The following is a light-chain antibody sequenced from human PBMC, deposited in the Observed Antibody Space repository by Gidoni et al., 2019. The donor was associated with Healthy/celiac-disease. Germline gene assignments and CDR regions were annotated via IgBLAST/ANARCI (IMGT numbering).Light chain of an antibody. CDR3: QQYGSSLLT. CDR1: QRVSSSY. CDR2: GAS. Sequence: ELVFTHSPGTLSLSPGERATLSCRASQRVSSSYLAWYPQKPGQAPRLLIYGASSRATGIPDRFSGSGSGTDFTLTISRLEPEDFAVYYCQQYGSSLLTFGGGTKVEIK. V-gene: IGKV3-20*01. J-gene: IGKJ4*01.